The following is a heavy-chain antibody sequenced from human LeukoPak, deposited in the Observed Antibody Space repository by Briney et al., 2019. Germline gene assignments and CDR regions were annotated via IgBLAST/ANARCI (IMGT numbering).Heavy chain of an antibody. CDR2: IYTSGST. J-gene: IGHJ4*02. CDR3: ARAAAAAGGQYFDY. D-gene: IGHD6-13*01. V-gene: IGHV4-61*02. Sequence: SQTLSLTCTVSGGSISSGSYYWSWIRQPAGKGLEWIGRIYTSGSTNYHPSLKSRVTISVDTSKNQFSLKLSSVTAADTAVYYCARAAAAAGGQYFDYWGQGTLVAVSS. CDR1: GGSISSGSYY.